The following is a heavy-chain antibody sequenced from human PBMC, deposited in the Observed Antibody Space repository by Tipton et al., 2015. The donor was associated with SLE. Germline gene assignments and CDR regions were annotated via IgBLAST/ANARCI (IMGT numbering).Heavy chain of an antibody. V-gene: IGHV4-59*12. CDR2: IYYSGSP. Sequence: TLSLTCTVSGGSISSYYWSWIRQPPGKGLEWIGYIYYSGSPYYNPSLKSRVTISEDTSKNQFSLNLSSVTAADTAVYYCARDEYRYDTTGYHLLGHFDFWGQGTLVTVSS. CDR3: ARDEYRYDTTGYHLLGHFDF. J-gene: IGHJ4*02. D-gene: IGHD3-22*01. CDR1: GGSISSYY.